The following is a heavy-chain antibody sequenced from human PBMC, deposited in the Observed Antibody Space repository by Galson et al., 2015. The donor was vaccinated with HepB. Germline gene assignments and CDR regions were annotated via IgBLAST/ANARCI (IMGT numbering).Heavy chain of an antibody. V-gene: IGHV1-69*13. CDR1: GGTFSSYA. CDR3: ARVETYCGGTRCASEQYYFDY. CDR2: IIPIFGTA. Sequence: SVKVSCKASGGTFSSYAISWVRQAPGQGLEWMGGIIPIFGTANYAQKFQGRVTITADESTSTAYMELSSLRSEDTAVYYCARVETYCGGTRCASEQYYFDYWGQGTLVTVSS. D-gene: IGHD2-21*01. J-gene: IGHJ4*02.